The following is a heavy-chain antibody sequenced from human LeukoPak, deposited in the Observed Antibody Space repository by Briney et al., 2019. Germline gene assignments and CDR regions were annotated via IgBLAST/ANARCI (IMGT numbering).Heavy chain of an antibody. CDR2: IYPGDSDT. CDR1: GYSFTSCW. D-gene: IGHD1-1*01. V-gene: IGHV5-51*01. J-gene: IGHJ6*02. CDR3: ARTNAEYYYYYGMDV. Sequence: GESLKISCKGSGYSFTSCWIGWVRQMPGKGLEWMGIIYPGDSDTRYSPSFQGQVTISADKSISTAYLQWSSLKASDTAMYYCARTNAEYYYYYGMDVWGQGTTVTVSS.